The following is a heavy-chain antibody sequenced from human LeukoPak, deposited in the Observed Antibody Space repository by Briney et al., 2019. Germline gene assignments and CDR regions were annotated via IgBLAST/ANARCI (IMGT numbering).Heavy chain of an antibody. CDR2: IIPIFGTA. D-gene: IGHD6-19*01. V-gene: IGHV1-69*05. J-gene: IGHJ3*02. CDR1: GGTFSSYA. CDR3: AKEYSSGWYGIYAFDI. Sequence: SVKVSCKASGGTFSSYAISWVRQAPGQGLEWMGVIIPIFGTANYAQKFQGRVTITTDESTSTAHMELSSLRSEDTAVYYCAKEYSSGWYGIYAFDIWGQGTMVTVSS.